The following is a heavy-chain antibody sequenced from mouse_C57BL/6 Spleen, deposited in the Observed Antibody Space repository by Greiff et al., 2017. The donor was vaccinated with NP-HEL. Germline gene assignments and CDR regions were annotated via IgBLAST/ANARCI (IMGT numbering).Heavy chain of an antibody. V-gene: IGHV5-17*01. CDR1: GFTFSDYG. J-gene: IGHJ1*03. Sequence: VQLKESGGGLVKPGGSLKLSCAASGFTFSDYGMHWVRQAPEKGLEWVAYISSGSSTIYYADTVKGRFTISRDNAKNTLFLQMTSLRSEDTAMYYCAKEMGPWYFDVWGTGTTVTVSS. CDR3: AKEMGPWYFDV. CDR2: ISSGSSTI. D-gene: IGHD4-1*01.